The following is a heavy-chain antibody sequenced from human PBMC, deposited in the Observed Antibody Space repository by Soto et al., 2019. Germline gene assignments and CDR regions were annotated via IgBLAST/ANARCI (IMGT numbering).Heavy chain of an antibody. V-gene: IGHV3-21*01. D-gene: IGHD1-26*01. CDR1: GFTFSSYS. CDR3: ARARGRDGYNSGFDY. J-gene: IGHJ4*02. CDR2: ISSSSSYI. Sequence: GGSLRLSCAASGFTFSSYSMNWVRQAPGKGLEWVSSISSSSSYIYYADSVKGRFTISRDNAKNSLYLQMNSLRAEDTAVYYCARARGRDGYNSGFDYWGQGTLVTVSS.